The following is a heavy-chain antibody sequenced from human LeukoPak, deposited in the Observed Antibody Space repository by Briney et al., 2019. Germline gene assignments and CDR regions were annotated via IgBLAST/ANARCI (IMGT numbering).Heavy chain of an antibody. CDR2: IYYSGNT. V-gene: IGHV4-39*07. CDR1: GDSISTSNSY. CDR3: AAVNSRPYYYYYYMDV. J-gene: IGHJ6*03. D-gene: IGHD2/OR15-2a*01. Sequence: SETLSLTCTVSGDSISTSNSYWGWIRQPPGKGLEWIGSIYYSGNTYYNASLKSRVTISVDTSKNQFSLKLSSVTAADTAVYYCAAVNSRPYYYYYYMDVWGKGTTVTVSS.